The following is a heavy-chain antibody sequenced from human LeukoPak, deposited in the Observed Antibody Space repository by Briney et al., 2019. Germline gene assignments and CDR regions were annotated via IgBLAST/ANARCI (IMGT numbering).Heavy chain of an antibody. D-gene: IGHD6-19*01. Sequence: GGSLRLSCAASGFTFSSYEMNWVRQAPGKGLEWVSYISSSGSTIYYADSVKGRFTISRDNAKNSLYPQMNSLRAEDTAVYYCAKDWSYRGWAYYIDYWGQGTLVTVSS. J-gene: IGHJ4*02. V-gene: IGHV3-48*03. CDR3: AKDWSYRGWAYYIDY. CDR1: GFTFSSYE. CDR2: ISSSGSTI.